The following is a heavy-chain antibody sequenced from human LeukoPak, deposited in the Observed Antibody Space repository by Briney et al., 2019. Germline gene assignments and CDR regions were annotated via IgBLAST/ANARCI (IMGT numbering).Heavy chain of an antibody. V-gene: IGHV4-59*01. CDR3: ARGGSGISNAFDI. Sequence: PSETLSLTCTVSGGSISNYYWSWIRQPPGKGLEWIGYLYYSGSTNSNPSLKSRVTMSVDTSKNQFSLKLRSVTAADTAVYYCARGGSGISNAFDIWGQGTMVTVSS. J-gene: IGHJ3*02. CDR1: GGSISNYY. CDR2: LYYSGST. D-gene: IGHD3-10*01.